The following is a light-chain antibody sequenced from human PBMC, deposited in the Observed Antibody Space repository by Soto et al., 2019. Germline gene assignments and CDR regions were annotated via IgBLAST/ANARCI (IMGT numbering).Light chain of an antibody. CDR2: EVS. Sequence: QSALAQPASVSGSPGQSITISCTGTSSDVGNYIYVSWFQHHPGKAPKLMIYEVSNRPSGVSNRFSASKSGNTASLTISGLQAEDEADYYCSSYTSNTTPFVFGTGTKVTVL. J-gene: IGLJ1*01. CDR1: SSDVGNYIY. CDR3: SSYTSNTTPFV. V-gene: IGLV2-14*01.